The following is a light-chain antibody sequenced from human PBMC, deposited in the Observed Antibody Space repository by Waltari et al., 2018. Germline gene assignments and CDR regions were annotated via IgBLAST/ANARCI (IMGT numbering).Light chain of an antibody. V-gene: IGKV3-20*01. CDR1: QYVSSDY. CDR3: QQYGSSPVT. J-gene: IGKJ4*01. CDR2: GAS. Sequence: IVLTQSPGSLSLSPGERATVSCRASQYVSSDYLAWYQQKRGQAPRLLVYGASRRASDIPDRFSGSGSGTDFSLTISRLEPEDFAVYFCQQYGSSPVTFGRGTKVEIK.